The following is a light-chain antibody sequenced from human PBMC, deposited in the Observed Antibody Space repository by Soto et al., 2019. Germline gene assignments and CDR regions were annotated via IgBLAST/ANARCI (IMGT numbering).Light chain of an antibody. CDR2: GTS. V-gene: IGKV3-20*01. Sequence: EVVLTQSPGTLSLSRGERATLSCRASERIYSAYLGWYQQKPGQAPRLLIYGTSSRATGIPDRFSGSGSGTEFTLTISSLQSEDFTVYYCQQYNKWPLTFGQGTKVDIK. CDR1: ERIYSAY. J-gene: IGKJ1*01. CDR3: QQYNKWPLT.